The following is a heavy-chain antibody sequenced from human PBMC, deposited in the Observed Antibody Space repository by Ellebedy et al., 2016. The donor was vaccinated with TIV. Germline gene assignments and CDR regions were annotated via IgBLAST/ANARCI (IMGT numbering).Heavy chain of an antibody. CDR3: AKGGFGEQWLVDDY. Sequence: GESLKISXAASGFTFSSYGMHWVRQAPGKGLEWVAVISYDGSNKYYADSVKGRFTISRDNSKNTLYLQMNSLRAEDTAVYYCAKGGFGEQWLVDDYWGQGTLVTVSS. CDR1: GFTFSSYG. D-gene: IGHD6-19*01. CDR2: ISYDGSNK. J-gene: IGHJ4*02. V-gene: IGHV3-30*18.